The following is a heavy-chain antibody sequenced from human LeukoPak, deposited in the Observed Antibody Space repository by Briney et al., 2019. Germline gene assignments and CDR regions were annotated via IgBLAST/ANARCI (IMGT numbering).Heavy chain of an antibody. CDR1: GFTFSSYS. CDR2: ISSSSSYI. J-gene: IGHJ4*02. CDR3: AREEYYYDSSGYYHVVGFDY. D-gene: IGHD3-22*01. V-gene: IGHV3-21*01. Sequence: GGSLRLSCAASGFTFSSYSMNWVRQAPGKGLEWVSSISSSSSYIYYADSVKGRFTISRDNAKNSLYLQMNSLRAEDTAVYYCAREEYYYDSSGYYHVVGFDYWGQGTLVTVSS.